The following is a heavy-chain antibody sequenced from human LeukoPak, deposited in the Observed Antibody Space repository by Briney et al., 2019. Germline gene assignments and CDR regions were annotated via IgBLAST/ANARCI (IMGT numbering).Heavy chain of an antibody. CDR1: GFTFSSYA. CDR3: ARTVYGDYEYYFEY. CDR2: ISYDGSNK. J-gene: IGHJ4*02. Sequence: GRSLRLSCAASGFTFSSYAMRWVRQAPGKGLEWVAVISYDGSNKYYADSVKGRFTISRDNSKNTLYLQMNSLRAEDTAVYYCARTVYGDYEYYFEYWGQGTLVTASS. D-gene: IGHD4-17*01. V-gene: IGHV3-30-3*01.